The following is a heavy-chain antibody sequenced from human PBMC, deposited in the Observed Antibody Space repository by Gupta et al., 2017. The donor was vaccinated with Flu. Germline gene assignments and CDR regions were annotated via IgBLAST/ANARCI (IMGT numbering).Heavy chain of an antibody. CDR3: AASCSSTRCFVSRYNYAMDL. D-gene: IGHD2-2*01. CDR2: VSWDSDTT. CDR1: GFTFDDYT. V-gene: IGHV3-9*01. J-gene: IGHJ6*02. Sequence: VQLVESGGGLVQPGGSIRLSCTTSGFTFDDYTMHWVRHSPGKGLEWVSDVSWDSDTTDYADSVRGRFTISRDNGQNSLYLQMTGLRTEDTALYYCAASCSSTRCFVSRYNYAMDLWGQGTTVIVSS.